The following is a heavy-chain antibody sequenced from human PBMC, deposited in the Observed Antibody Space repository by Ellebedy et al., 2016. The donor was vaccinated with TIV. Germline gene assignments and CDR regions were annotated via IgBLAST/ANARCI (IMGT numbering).Heavy chain of an antibody. V-gene: IGHV1-69*13. CDR1: GGTFRSYS. J-gene: IGHJ4*02. CDR3: ARVLTAFDY. CDR2: IIPIFGTA. Sequence: ASVKVSXXASGGTFRSYSISWVRQAPGQGLEWMGGIIPIFGTANYAQKFQGRVTITAHESTSTAYMELSSLRSEDTAVYYCARVLTAFDYWGQGTLVTVSS.